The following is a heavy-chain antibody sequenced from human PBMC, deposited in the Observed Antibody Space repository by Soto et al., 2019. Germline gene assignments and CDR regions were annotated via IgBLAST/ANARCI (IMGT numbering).Heavy chain of an antibody. Sequence: QVQLVQSGAEVKKPGSSVKVSCKASGDTFSSYSFSWVRQAPGQGLEWMGRIIPSLDIANYAQKFQGRVTTSADKSTGTAYMDLSSLRSEDTALYFCAREGGDTVMVACGLDVWGQGTTVTVSS. CDR2: IIPSLDIA. D-gene: IGHD5-18*01. V-gene: IGHV1-69*08. J-gene: IGHJ6*02. CDR1: GDTFSSYS. CDR3: AREGGDTVMVACGLDV.